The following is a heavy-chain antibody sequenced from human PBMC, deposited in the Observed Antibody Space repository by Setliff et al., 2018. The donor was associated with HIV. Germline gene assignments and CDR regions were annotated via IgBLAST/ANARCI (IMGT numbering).Heavy chain of an antibody. V-gene: IGHV4-61*09. Sequence: SETLSLTCSVSGDSISSGSYYWSWIRLPAGKGLEWIGQIHTTGSTNYNPSLKSRVTISIDTSKNQFSLKLNSVTAADTAVYYCARYDYGDFDYWGQGTPVTVSS. J-gene: IGHJ4*02. CDR3: ARYDYGDFDY. D-gene: IGHD4-17*01. CDR1: GDSISSGSYY. CDR2: IHTTGST.